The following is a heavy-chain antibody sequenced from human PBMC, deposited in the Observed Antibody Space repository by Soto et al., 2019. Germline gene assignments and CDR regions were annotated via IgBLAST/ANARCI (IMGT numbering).Heavy chain of an antibody. CDR1: GFTFSSYE. D-gene: IGHD6-19*01. CDR2: ISSSGSTI. Sequence: GSLRLSCAASGFTFSSYEMNWVRQAPGKGLEWVSYISSSGSTIYYADSVKGRFTISRDNAKNSLYLQMNSLRAEDTAVYYCARGPYSSGCNWFDPWGQGTLVTVSS. J-gene: IGHJ5*02. V-gene: IGHV3-48*03. CDR3: ARGPYSSGCNWFDP.